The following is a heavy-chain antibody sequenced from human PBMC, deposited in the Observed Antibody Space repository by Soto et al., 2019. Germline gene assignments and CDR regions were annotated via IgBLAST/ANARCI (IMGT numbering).Heavy chain of an antibody. CDR3: AREAAAPPVDYYYGMDD. V-gene: IGHV3-30-3*01. Sequence: LRLSCAASGFSFSSYAMHWVRQAPGKGLEWVAIISHDGSNKYYADSVKGRFTISRDNSKNTLKLQMNSLRAEDTAVYFCAREAAAPPVDYYYGMDDWGPGTTVTVSS. CDR2: ISHDGSNK. J-gene: IGHJ6*02. D-gene: IGHD6-13*01. CDR1: GFSFSSYA.